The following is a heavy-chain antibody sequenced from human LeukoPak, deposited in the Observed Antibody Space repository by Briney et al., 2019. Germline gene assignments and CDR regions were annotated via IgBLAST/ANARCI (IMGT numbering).Heavy chain of an antibody. Sequence: GGSLRLSCAASGFTFSSYAMSWVRQAAGKGLEWVSGMSGSGGSTYYADSVKGRFTISRDNSKNTLYLQMNSLRAEDTAVYYCAKDGCSSTSCYRDYWGQGTLVTVSS. V-gene: IGHV3-23*01. J-gene: IGHJ4*02. CDR1: GFTFSSYA. CDR3: AKDGCSSTSCYRDY. CDR2: MSGSGGST. D-gene: IGHD2-2*01.